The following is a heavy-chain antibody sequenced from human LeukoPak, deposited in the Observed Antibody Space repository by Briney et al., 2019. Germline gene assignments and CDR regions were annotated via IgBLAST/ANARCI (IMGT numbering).Heavy chain of an antibody. J-gene: IGHJ4*02. CDR1: GFTFSIYA. CDR3: AKDRSDNKTWYAGSH. V-gene: IGHV3-23*01. D-gene: IGHD2-8*01. Sequence: GGSLRLSCAASGFTFSIYAMSWVRQAPGKGLEWVSGISGSGDSTYYADSVKGRFTISRDNSWNTLFLQMNSLRDEDTAVYYCAKDRSDNKTWYAGSHWGQGTLVTVSS. CDR2: ISGSGDST.